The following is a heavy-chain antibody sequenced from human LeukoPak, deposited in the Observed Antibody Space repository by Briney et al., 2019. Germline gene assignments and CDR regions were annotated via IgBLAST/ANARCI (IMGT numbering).Heavy chain of an antibody. CDR2: ISSSGSTI. D-gene: IGHD5-18*01. CDR3: AREMRQLWLRQGFDY. Sequence: GGSLRLSCAASGFTFSSYEMNWVRQAPGKGLEWVSYISSSGSTIYYADSVKGRFTISRDNAKNSLYLQMNSLRAEDTAVYYCAREMRQLWLRQGFDYWGQGTLVTVSS. J-gene: IGHJ4*02. V-gene: IGHV3-48*03. CDR1: GFTFSSYE.